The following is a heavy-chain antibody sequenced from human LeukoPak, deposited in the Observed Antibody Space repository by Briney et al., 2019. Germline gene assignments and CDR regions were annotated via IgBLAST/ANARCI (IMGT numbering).Heavy chain of an antibody. Sequence: GGSLRLSCAASGFTFSSYGMHWVRQAPGKGLEWVAFIRYDGSNKYYADSVKGRFTISRDNSKNTLYLQMNSLRAEDTAVYYCAKGGRTVVTPGPVDYWGQGTLVTVSP. D-gene: IGHD4-23*01. CDR2: IRYDGSNK. V-gene: IGHV3-30*02. J-gene: IGHJ4*02. CDR3: AKGGRTVVTPGPVDY. CDR1: GFTFSSYG.